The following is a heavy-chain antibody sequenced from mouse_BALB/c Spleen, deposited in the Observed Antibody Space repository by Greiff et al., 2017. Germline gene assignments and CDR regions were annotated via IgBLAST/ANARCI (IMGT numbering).Heavy chain of an antibody. CDR3: KGWRLRLREY. V-gene: IGHV1S53*02. J-gene: IGHJ2*01. CDR1: GFTFTDHA. Sequence: QVHVMQSDAGLVQPGTSVKLSCTASGFTFTDHAIHWVKQKPEQGLEWIGYISPGNGDIKYSEKFKGKATLTANRSSSPAYMQLNSLTSEAAAVYCGKGWRLRLREYWGQGTTLTVSS. CDR2: ISPGNGDI. D-gene: IGHD1-2*01.